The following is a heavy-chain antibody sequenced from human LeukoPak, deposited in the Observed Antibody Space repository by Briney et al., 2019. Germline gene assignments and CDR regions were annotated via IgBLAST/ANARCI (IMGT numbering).Heavy chain of an antibody. CDR1: EFTFSSYG. J-gene: IGHJ4*02. CDR3: AKERYSSSSLFAVTPFDY. Sequence: PGGSLRLSCAASEFTFSSYGMHWVRQAPGKGLEWVAYIRYDGSDRYYADSVKGRFTISRDNSKNTLYLQMNSLRAEDTAVYYCAKERYSSSSLFAVTPFDYWGQGTRITVSS. V-gene: IGHV3-30*02. D-gene: IGHD6-13*01. CDR2: IRYDGSDR.